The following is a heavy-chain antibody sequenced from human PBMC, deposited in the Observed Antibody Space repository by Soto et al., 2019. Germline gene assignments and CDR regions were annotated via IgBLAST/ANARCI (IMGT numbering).Heavy chain of an antibody. J-gene: IGHJ4*02. V-gene: IGHV3-15*01. CDR3: TTDSYFTPNLVRFDY. Sequence: PGVTLRRPCAASAFTLTTASRNWVPHAPEKGLEWVGRIKSKTDGGPPDFAARVRGRFAISRDDSKSRVYLQMNSLKTEDTAAHYCTTDSYFTPNLVRFDYWGRGTRVTVSS. CDR2: IKSKTDGGPP. D-gene: IGHD2-15*01. CDR1: AFTLTTAS.